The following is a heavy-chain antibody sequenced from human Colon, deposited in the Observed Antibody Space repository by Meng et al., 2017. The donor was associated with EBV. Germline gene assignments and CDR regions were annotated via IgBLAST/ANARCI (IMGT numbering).Heavy chain of an antibody. CDR3: ARGGNFDP. CDR1: GYTFSTYT. D-gene: IGHD2/OR15-2a*01. CDR2: ISTNTGTP. V-gene: IGHV7-4-1*02. J-gene: IGHJ5*02. Sequence: HVQLVQSGSEFKKPGASVKFSCKASGYTFSTYTINRVRQAHGRCLELMGWISTNTGTPTYTQGFTGRFVFSLDTSVSTAYLQISSLKAEDTAVYYCARGGNFDPWGQGTLVTVSS.